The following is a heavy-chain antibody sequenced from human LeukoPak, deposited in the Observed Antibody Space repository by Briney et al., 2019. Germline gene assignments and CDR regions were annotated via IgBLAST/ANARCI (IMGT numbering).Heavy chain of an antibody. Sequence: GESLKISCKGSGYSFCSYWIGWVRQMPGKGLESMGIIYPDDSDTRYSPSFQGQVTISADKSISTAYLQWSSLKASDTAMYYCASAINVYGDYNSFDYWGQGTLVTVSS. D-gene: IGHD4-17*01. CDR1: GYSFCSYW. CDR2: IYPDDSDT. J-gene: IGHJ4*02. CDR3: ASAINVYGDYNSFDY. V-gene: IGHV5-51*01.